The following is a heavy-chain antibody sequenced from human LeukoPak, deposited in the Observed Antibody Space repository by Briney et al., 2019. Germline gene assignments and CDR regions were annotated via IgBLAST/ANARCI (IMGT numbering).Heavy chain of an antibody. D-gene: IGHD4-17*01. CDR1: GYTFTSYD. J-gene: IGHJ4*02. CDR2: MNPNSGNT. V-gene: IGHV1-8*01. Sequence: ASVKVSCKASGYTFTSYDINWVRQATGQGLEWMGWMNPNSGNTGYAQKFQGRVTMTEDTSTDTAYMELSSLRSEDTAVYYCATDLTTVTTGDYWGQGTLVTVSS. CDR3: ATDLTTVTTGDY.